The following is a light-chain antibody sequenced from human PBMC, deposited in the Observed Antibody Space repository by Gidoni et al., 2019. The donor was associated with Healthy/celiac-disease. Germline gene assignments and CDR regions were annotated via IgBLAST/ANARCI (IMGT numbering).Light chain of an antibody. Sequence: IELTQSPATLSLSPGERATLSCRASQSVSSYLAWYQQKPGQAPRLLIYDASNRATGIPARFSGSGSGTDFTLTISSLGPEDFAVYYCQQRSNWPLTFGGGTKVEIK. CDR2: DAS. J-gene: IGKJ4*01. CDR1: QSVSSY. V-gene: IGKV3-11*01. CDR3: QQRSNWPLT.